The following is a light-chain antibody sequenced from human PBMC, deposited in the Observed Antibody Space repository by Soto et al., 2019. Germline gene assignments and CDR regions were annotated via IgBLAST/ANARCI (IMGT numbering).Light chain of an antibody. J-gene: IGKJ1*01. V-gene: IGKV3-20*01. Sequence: EIVLTQSPGTLSLSPGEEALLSCRASQSISSSYLAWYQQKTGQAPRLLIYGASSRATGIPDRFSGSGSGTDFTLTISRLEPEDFAVYFCQKQGGSPTWTFGQGTKVELK. CDR3: QKQGGSPTWT. CDR1: QSISSSY. CDR2: GAS.